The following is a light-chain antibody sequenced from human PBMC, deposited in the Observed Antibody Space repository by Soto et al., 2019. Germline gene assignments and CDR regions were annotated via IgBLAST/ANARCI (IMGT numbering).Light chain of an antibody. Sequence: AIPMTQSPSSLSASVGDRVTITCRASQAIRTDLYWYQQKPGKAPELLIYAASSLQSGVPSRFSGSGSGTDFTLTITSLQPEDSATFYCLQDNNYPYTFGQGTKLEIK. CDR3: LQDNNYPYT. J-gene: IGKJ2*01. V-gene: IGKV1-6*01. CDR2: AAS. CDR1: QAIRTD.